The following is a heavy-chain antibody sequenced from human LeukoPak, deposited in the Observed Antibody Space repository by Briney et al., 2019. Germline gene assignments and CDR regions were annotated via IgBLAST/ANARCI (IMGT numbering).Heavy chain of an antibody. J-gene: IGHJ4*02. CDR1: GVSITSHY. Sequence: SETPSLTCKVSGVSITSHYWSWIRQPPGKGLEWIGYIYYTGSTNYNPSLKSRVSISVGTSKNEFSLRLTSVTAADTAVYYCARKTGYSSSWFVFRYFDYWGQGTLVTVSS. V-gene: IGHV4-59*08. CDR3: ARKTGYSSSWFVFRYFDY. CDR2: IYYTGST. D-gene: IGHD6-13*01.